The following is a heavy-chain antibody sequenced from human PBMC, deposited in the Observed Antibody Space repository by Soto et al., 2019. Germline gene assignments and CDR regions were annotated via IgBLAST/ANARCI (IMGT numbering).Heavy chain of an antibody. CDR3: ARGASDFWGGYPEIHYFDY. CDR1: EFTFSTYP. J-gene: IGHJ4*02. V-gene: IGHV3-30-3*01. CDR2: ISYDETNK. Sequence: VLLVESGGGVVQPGRSLRLSCAASEFTFSTYPLHWVRQAPGKGLEWVAVISYDETNKYYADSVKGRFTISRDNSKNTLCLQMNSLGADDTAVYYCARGASDFWGGYPEIHYFDYWGQGTLVTVSS. D-gene: IGHD3-3*01.